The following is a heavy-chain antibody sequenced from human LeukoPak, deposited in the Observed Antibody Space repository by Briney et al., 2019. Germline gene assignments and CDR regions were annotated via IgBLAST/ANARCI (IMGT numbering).Heavy chain of an antibody. CDR1: GGSISSGGYY. J-gene: IGHJ6*02. V-gene: IGHV4-30-2*01. CDR3: ARDGYSYGSRRSRNYYYGMDV. Sequence: SQTLSLTCTVSGGSISSGGYYWSWIRQPPGKGLEWIGEINHSGSTNYNPSLKSRVTISVDTSKNQFSLKLSSVTAADTAVYYCARDGYSYGSRRSRNYYYGMDVWGQGTTVTVSS. CDR2: INHSGST. D-gene: IGHD5-18*01.